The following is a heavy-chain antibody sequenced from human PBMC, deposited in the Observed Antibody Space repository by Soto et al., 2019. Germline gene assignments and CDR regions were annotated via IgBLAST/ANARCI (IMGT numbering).Heavy chain of an antibody. CDR1: GFTFNNFA. J-gene: IGHJ4*02. Sequence: EVQLLESGGALVQPGGSLRLACAASGFTFNNFAMSWVRQAPGKGLEWVSGITASGSFTYYAASVKGRLTISRDNRKNTLSLQIDSLRCEDTASYYFVKDSSRLYYFDYLCPGTLVTVSS. V-gene: IGHV3-23*01. CDR3: VKDSSRLYYFDY. D-gene: IGHD6-13*01. CDR2: ITASGSFT.